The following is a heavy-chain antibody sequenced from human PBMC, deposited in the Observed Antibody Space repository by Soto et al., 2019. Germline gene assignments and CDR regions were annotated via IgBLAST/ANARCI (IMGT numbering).Heavy chain of an antibody. CDR3: ARVVILVPTASTHYYYHMDV. Sequence: QVQLVQSGAEVRKPGSSVTVSCKASGGTFSNYAISWVRQAPGQGLEWMGGIIPIVGTGRYAQKFQGRVTITADEPTTTAYMELSSRRFEDTAVYYCARVVILVPTASTHYYYHMDVWGPGTTVPVSS. CDR1: GGTFSNYA. J-gene: IGHJ6*02. CDR2: IIPIVGTG. D-gene: IGHD2-2*01. V-gene: IGHV1-69*01.